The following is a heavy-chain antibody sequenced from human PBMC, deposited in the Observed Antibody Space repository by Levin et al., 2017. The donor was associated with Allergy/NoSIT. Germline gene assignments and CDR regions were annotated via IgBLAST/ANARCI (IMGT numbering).Heavy chain of an antibody. Sequence: PSETLSLTCTVSGGSVSSGSYYWSWIRQPPGKGLEWIGYIYYSGSTNYNPSLKSRVTISVDTSKNQFSLKLSSVTAADTAVYYCARARSGSYAQHWGQGTLVTVSS. CDR1: GGSVSSGSYY. CDR2: IYYSGST. V-gene: IGHV4-61*01. D-gene: IGHD1-26*01. J-gene: IGHJ1*01. CDR3: ARARSGSYAQH.